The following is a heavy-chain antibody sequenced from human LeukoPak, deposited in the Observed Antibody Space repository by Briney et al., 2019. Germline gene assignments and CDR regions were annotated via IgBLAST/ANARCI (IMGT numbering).Heavy chain of an antibody. CDR2: MNPNSGVT. V-gene: IGHV1-8*02. CDR1: GGTFSSYA. CDR3: VRGRDYYYGLDV. J-gene: IGHJ6*02. Sequence: ASVKVSCKASGGTFSSYAISWVRQAPGQGLEYMGWMNPNSGVTTNAKKFQGRVSMTRDTSTTTAYMEVRGLRSDDTAVYHCVRGRDYYYGLDVWGQGTTVIVSS.